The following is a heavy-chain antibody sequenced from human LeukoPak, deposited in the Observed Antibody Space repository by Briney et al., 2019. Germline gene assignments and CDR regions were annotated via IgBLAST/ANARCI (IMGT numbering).Heavy chain of an antibody. J-gene: IGHJ1*01. CDR2: IYYSGST. Sequence: SETLSLTCTVSGGSISSSSYYWGWIRQPPGKGLEWIGSIYYSGSTYYNPSLKSRVTISVGTSKNQFSLKLSSMTAADTAVYYCARAVRAYCGGDCRSEYFQHWGQGTLVTVSS. CDR1: GGSISSSSYY. V-gene: IGHV4-39*07. D-gene: IGHD2-21*02. CDR3: ARAVRAYCGGDCRSEYFQH.